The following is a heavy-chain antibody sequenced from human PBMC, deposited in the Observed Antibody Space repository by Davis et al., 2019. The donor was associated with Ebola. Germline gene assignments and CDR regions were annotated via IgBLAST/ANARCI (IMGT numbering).Heavy chain of an antibody. V-gene: IGHV1-18*01. J-gene: IGHJ6*02. Sequence: ASVKVSCKASVYTFTSYGISWVRQAPGQGLEWMGWISAYNGNTNYAQKLQGRVTMTADTSTSTAYMELRSLRSDDTAVYYCARQLRDFDWGYGMDVWGQGTTVTVSS. D-gene: IGHD3-9*01. CDR1: VYTFTSYG. CDR3: ARQLRDFDWGYGMDV. CDR2: ISAYNGNT.